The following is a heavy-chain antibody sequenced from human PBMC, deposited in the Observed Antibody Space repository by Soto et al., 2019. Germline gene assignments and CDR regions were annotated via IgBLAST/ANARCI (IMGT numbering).Heavy chain of an antibody. CDR3: AKDLQGYDIVTAYFYYYYGMDV. CDR1: GFTFSSYG. V-gene: IGHV3-30*18. D-gene: IGHD3-9*01. J-gene: IGHJ6*02. Sequence: QVQLVESGGGVVQPGRSLRLSCAASGFTFSSYGMHWVRQAPGKGLEWVAVISYDGSNKYYADSVKGRLTIARDTSKNTLYLLMNSLRADDTAVYYCAKDLQGYDIVTAYFYYYYGMDVWGQGTTVTVSS. CDR2: ISYDGSNK.